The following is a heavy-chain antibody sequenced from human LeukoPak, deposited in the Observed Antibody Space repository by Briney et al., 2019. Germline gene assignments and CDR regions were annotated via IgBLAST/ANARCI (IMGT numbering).Heavy chain of an antibody. Sequence: HSGGSLRLSCAASGFTFSSYAMHWVRQAPGKGLEYVSAISSNGGSTYYANSVKGRFTISRDNSKNTLYLQMGSLRAEDMAVYYCARVSSSGSGGGFDYWGQGTLVTVSS. D-gene: IGHD6-6*01. CDR3: ARVSSSGSGGGFDY. V-gene: IGHV3-64*01. CDR1: GFTFSSYA. CDR2: ISSNGGST. J-gene: IGHJ4*02.